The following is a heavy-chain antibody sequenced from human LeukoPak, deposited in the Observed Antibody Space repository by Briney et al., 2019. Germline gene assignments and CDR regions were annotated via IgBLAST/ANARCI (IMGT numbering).Heavy chain of an antibody. V-gene: IGHV3-11*01. CDR2: ISSSGSTI. D-gene: IGHD6-13*01. Sequence: PGGSLRLSCAASGFTFSDYYMSWIRQAPGKGLEWVSYISSSGSTIYYADSVKGRFTISRDNAKNSLYLQMNSLRAEDTAVYYCARGRIPGYSSSWLIDYWGQGTLVTVSS. CDR1: GFTFSDYY. J-gene: IGHJ4*02. CDR3: ARGRIPGYSSSWLIDY.